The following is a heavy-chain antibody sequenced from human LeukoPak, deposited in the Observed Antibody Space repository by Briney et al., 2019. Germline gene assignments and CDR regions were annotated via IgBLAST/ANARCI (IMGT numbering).Heavy chain of an antibody. CDR1: GYSFTGQD. CDR2: ISAYNGNT. D-gene: IGHD6-19*01. J-gene: IGHJ4*02. CDR3: ARDISGWSDY. V-gene: IGHV1-18*01. Sequence: GASVKVSCKASGYSFTGQDMHWVRQAPGQGLEWMGWISAYNGNTNYAQKLQGRVTMTTDTSTSTAYMELRSLRSDDTAVYYCARDISGWSDYWGQGTLVTVSS.